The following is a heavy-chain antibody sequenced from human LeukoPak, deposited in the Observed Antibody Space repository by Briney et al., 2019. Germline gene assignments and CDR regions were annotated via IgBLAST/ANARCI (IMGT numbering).Heavy chain of an antibody. CDR1: GYTFTSYY. CDR2: VNPSGGST. Sequence: ASVKVSCKASGYTFTSYYMHWVRQPPGQGLEWKGIVNPSGGSTSYAQKFEGRVTMTRDTSTSTVYMELSSLRSEDTAVYYWARGNLMNYYDSSGYYHDWGQGTLVTVSS. V-gene: IGHV1-46*01. D-gene: IGHD3-22*01. CDR3: ARGNLMNYYDSSGYYHD. J-gene: IGHJ4*02.